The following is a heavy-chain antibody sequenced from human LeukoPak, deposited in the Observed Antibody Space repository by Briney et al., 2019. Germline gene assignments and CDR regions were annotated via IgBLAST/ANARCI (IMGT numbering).Heavy chain of an antibody. CDR2: ISGSGGTT. V-gene: IGHV3-23*01. CDR1: GFTFSNYG. CDR3: AKGRLDYGDYYVDD. Sequence: GGSLRLSCAASGFTFSNYGMSWVRQAPEKGLEWVSVISGSGGTTYYADSVKGRFTISRDNSKNTLYLQMNSLRAEDTSLYYCAKGRLDYGDYYVDDWGQGTLVTVSS. D-gene: IGHD2-21*02. J-gene: IGHJ4*02.